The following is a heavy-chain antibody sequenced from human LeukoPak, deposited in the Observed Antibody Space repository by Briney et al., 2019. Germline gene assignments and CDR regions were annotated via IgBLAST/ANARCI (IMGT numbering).Heavy chain of an antibody. V-gene: IGHV4-34*01. D-gene: IGHD6-19*01. J-gene: IGHJ2*01. CDR1: GGSFSGYY. CDR2: INHSGST. CDR3: ARGAAVAARRYFDL. Sequence: PSETLSLTCAVYGGSFSGYYWSWIRQPPGKGLEWIGEINHSGSTNYNPPLKSRVTISVDTSKNQLSLKLSSVTAADTAVYYCARGAAVAARRYFDLWGRGTLVTVSS.